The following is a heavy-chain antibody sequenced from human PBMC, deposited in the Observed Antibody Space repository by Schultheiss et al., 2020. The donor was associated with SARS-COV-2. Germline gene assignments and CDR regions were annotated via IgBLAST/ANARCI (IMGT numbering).Heavy chain of an antibody. J-gene: IGHJ4*01. V-gene: IGHV2-5*02. Sequence: SGPTLVKPTQTLTLTCTFSGFSLSTSGVGVGWIRQPPGKALEWLALIYWDDDKRYSPSLKSRLTITKDTSKNQVVLTMTNMDPVDTATYYCARTSCQYFPYYFDYWGHGTLVTVSS. CDR2: IYWDDDK. CDR1: GFSLSTSGVG. CDR3: ARTSCQYFPYYFDY. D-gene: IGHD2-2*01.